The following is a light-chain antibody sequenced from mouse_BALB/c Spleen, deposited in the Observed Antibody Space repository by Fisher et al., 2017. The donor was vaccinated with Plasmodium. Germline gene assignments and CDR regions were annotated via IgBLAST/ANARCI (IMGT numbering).Light chain of an antibody. V-gene: IGKV5-43*01. CDR3: QHSNSWPLT. CDR1: QSISNN. Sequence: DIVITQSPATLSVTPGDSVSLSCRANQSISNNLHWYQQKSHESPRLLINYTSQSISGIPSRFSGSGSGTDFTLSINRVETEDFGMYFCQHSNSWPLTLGAGTKLELK. J-gene: IGKJ5*01. CDR2: YTS.